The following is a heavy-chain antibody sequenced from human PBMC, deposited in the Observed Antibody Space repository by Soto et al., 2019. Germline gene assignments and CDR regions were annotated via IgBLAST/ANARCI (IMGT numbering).Heavy chain of an antibody. CDR2: ISGSGGST. CDR3: AKALAVWFGEFDY. D-gene: IGHD3-10*01. CDR1: GLTFSSYA. J-gene: IGHJ4*02. V-gene: IGHV3-23*01. Sequence: EVQLLESGGGLVQPGGSLRLSCAASGLTFSSYAMSWVRQAPGKGLEWVSAISGSGGSTYYADSVKGRFTISRDNSKNTLYLQMNSLRAEDTAVYYCAKALAVWFGEFDYWGQGSLVTVSS.